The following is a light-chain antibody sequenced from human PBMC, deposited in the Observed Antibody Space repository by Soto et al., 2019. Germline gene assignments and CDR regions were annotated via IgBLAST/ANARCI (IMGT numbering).Light chain of an antibody. CDR1: QSISFY. J-gene: IGKJ2*01. V-gene: IGKV1-39*01. Sequence: DIQMTQSPSSLSASVGDRVTITRRASQSISFYLNWYQQKPGKAPKLLIYAASSLQSGVPSRFSGSGSGTDFTLTISSLQPEDFATYYCQQSYSTPRTFGQGTKLEIK. CDR3: QQSYSTPRT. CDR2: AAS.